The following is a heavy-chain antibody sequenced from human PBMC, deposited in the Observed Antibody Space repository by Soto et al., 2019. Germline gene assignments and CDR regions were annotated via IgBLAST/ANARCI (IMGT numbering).Heavy chain of an antibody. CDR1: GGSVSSGSYY. D-gene: IGHD1-26*01. Sequence: SERLSLTCTVSGGSVSSGSYYWSWIRQPPGRGLEWIGYIYYSGSTNYNPSLKSRVTISVDTSKNQFSLKLSSVTAADTAVYYCARITHSGSYYFDYWGQGTLVTVPQ. J-gene: IGHJ4*02. CDR2: IYYSGST. CDR3: ARITHSGSYYFDY. V-gene: IGHV4-61*01.